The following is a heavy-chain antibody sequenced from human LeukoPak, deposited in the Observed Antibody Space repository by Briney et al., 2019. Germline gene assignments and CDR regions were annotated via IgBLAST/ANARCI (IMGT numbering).Heavy chain of an antibody. V-gene: IGHV3-11*01. CDR2: ISSSGNII. CDR1: GFIFSDYY. D-gene: IGHD3-22*01. CDR3: AGGYHDNPLDY. J-gene: IGHJ4*02. Sequence: GGSLRLSCAASGFIFSDYYLTWIRQAPGKGLGWVSYISSSGNIIYYADSVKGRFTISRDNAKNSLYLQMNSLRADDTAIYYCAGGYHDNPLDYWGQGTLVTVSS.